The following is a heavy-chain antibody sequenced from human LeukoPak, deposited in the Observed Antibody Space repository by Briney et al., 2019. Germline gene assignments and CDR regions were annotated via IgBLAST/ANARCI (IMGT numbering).Heavy chain of an antibody. CDR2: ISGSGAST. CDR3: AKVGYFFGYLYYFDN. Sequence: GGSLRLSCAASGFTFSSYAMSWVRQAPGKGLEWVSVISGSGASTSYADSVKGRFTIARDNSKSTLYLQMNSLRAEDTAVYYCAKVGYFFGYLYYFDNWGQGTLVTVSS. V-gene: IGHV3-23*01. J-gene: IGHJ4*02. CDR1: GFTFSSYA. D-gene: IGHD5-18*01.